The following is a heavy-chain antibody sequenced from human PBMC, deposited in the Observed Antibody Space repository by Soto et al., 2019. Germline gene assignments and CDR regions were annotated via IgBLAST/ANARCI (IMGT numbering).Heavy chain of an antibody. J-gene: IGHJ4*02. CDR1: GFTFSSYG. CDR2: ISYDGSNK. V-gene: IGHV3-30*18. Sequence: GGSLRLSCAASGFTFSSYGMHWVRQAPGKGLEWVAVISYDGSNKYYADSVKGRFTISRDNSKNTLYLQMNSLRAEDTAVYYCAKVKGSNSHLFDYWGQGTLVTVSS. CDR3: AKVKGSNSHLFDY. D-gene: IGHD4-4*01.